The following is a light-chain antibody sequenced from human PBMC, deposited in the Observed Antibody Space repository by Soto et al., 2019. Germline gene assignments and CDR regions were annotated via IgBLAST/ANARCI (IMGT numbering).Light chain of an antibody. CDR3: SSYTTSTAYV. CDR2: DVN. CDR1: SSDVGSFNR. Sequence: HSVLTQPPSVSGSPGQSVAISCTGASSDVGSFNRVSWYQQAPGTAPKLIIYDVNNRPSGVPDRFSGSKSGNTASLTISGLQAEDEADYYCSSYTTSTAYVFGTGTKVTVL. V-gene: IGLV2-18*02. J-gene: IGLJ1*01.